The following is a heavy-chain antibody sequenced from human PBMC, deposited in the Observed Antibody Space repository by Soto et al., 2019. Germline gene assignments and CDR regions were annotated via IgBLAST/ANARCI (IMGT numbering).Heavy chain of an antibody. CDR2: IYHSGST. CDR1: GGSISSGGYS. J-gene: IGHJ5*02. CDR3: ARGYSATYGRLDP. D-gene: IGHD1-26*01. V-gene: IGHV4-30-2*01. Sequence: SETLSLTCAVSGGSISSGGYSCNWIRQPPGKGLEWIGYIYHSGSTYYNPSLKSRVTISVDRSKNQFSLKLSSVTAADTAVYYCARGYSATYGRLDPWGQGTLVTVSS.